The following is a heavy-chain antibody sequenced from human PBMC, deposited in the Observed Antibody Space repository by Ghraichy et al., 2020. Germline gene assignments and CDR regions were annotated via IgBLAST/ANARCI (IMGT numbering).Heavy chain of an antibody. Sequence: GGSLRLSCATSGFTFSDYTMSWVRQAPEKGLEWVSSISGSGRTTDYADSLKGRFTISRDNSKNTLYLQMNSLRVEDTALYHCAKKYSGSRPFDNWGQGTLDTVSS. CDR2: ISGSGRTT. V-gene: IGHV3-23*01. D-gene: IGHD1-26*01. CDR1: GFTFSDYT. CDR3: AKKYSGSRPFDN. J-gene: IGHJ4*02.